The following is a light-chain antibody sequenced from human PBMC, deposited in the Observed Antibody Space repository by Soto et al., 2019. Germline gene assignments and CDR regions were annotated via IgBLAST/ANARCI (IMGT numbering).Light chain of an antibody. V-gene: IGKV1-5*03. CDR2: KAS. J-gene: IGKJ2*01. CDR3: QHYDTFPYT. Sequence: EIQMTQFPSTLSASGGDRVTISCRSSQSFSRWLAWYQQKPGKAPKLLIYKASSLESGVPSRFSGSGSGTEVTLTISGLQPDDFAYYYCQHYDTFPYTVGQGTKLEIK. CDR1: QSFSRW.